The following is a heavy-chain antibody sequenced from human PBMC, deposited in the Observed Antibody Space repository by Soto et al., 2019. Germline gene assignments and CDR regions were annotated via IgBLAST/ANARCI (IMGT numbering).Heavy chain of an antibody. J-gene: IGHJ5*02. CDR2: ISAYNGNT. D-gene: IGHD3-10*01. V-gene: IGHV1-18*01. Sequence: AAPVKATCEAPGYTNTSYGISWVRQAHRQGLEWMGWISAYNGNTNYAQKLQGRVTMTTDTSTSTAYMELRSLRSDDTAVYYCARRSEKWFGELFTNWFDPWGQGTLVTVSS. CDR3: ARRSEKWFGELFTNWFDP. CDR1: GYTNTSYG.